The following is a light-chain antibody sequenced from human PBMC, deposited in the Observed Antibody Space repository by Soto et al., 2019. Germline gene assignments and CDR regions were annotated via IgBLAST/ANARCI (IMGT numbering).Light chain of an antibody. CDR2: GNS. J-gene: IGLJ2*01. CDR3: QSYDSSLSGNVV. CDR1: SSNIGAGYD. Sequence: QSVLTQPPSVYGAPGQRVSISCTGSSSNIGAGYDVHWYQQLPGTAPKLLIYGNSNRPSGVPDRFSGSKSGTSASLAITGLQAEDEADYYCQSYDSSLSGNVVFGGGTTLTVL. V-gene: IGLV1-40*01.